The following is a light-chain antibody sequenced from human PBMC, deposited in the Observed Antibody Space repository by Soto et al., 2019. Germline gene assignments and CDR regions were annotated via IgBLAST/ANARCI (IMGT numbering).Light chain of an antibody. CDR3: AARDDSLDGVV. Sequence: QPVLTQPPSASGTPGQRVTISCSGSNSDIGSNTVSWYQQLAGTAPKLLIYSSNQRPSGVPDRFSGSKSGTSASLAISGLQSEDEADYYCAARDDSLDGVVFGGGTQLTVL. CDR1: NSDIGSNT. V-gene: IGLV1-44*01. CDR2: SSN. J-gene: IGLJ2*01.